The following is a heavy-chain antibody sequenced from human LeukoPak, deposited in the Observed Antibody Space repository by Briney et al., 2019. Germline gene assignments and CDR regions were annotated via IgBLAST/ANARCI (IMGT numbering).Heavy chain of an antibody. CDR1: GYTFPSYY. V-gene: IGHV1-46*01. CDR2: INPSGGST. Sequence: ASVKVSCKASGYTFPSYYMYWVRQAPGQGLECMGIINPSGGSTSYAQKFQDRVTMTWDMSTTTVYMELSSLRSEDTAVYYCARRPQYSSSSWFDPWGQGTLVTVSS. D-gene: IGHD6-13*01. CDR3: ARRPQYSSSSWFDP. J-gene: IGHJ5*02.